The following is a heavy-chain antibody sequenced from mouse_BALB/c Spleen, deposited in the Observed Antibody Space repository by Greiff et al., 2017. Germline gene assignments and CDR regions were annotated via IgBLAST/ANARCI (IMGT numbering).Heavy chain of an antibody. D-gene: IGHD2-12*01. V-gene: IGHV5-17*02. CDR2: ISSGSSTI. CDR3: ARSDYSAY. J-gene: IGHJ3*01. Sequence: EVKLMESGGGLVQPGGSRKLSCAASGFTFSSFGMHWVRQAPEKGLEWVAYISSGSSTIYYADTVKGRFTISRDNPKNTLFLQMTSLRSEDTAMYYCARSDYSAYWGRGTLVTVSA. CDR1: GFTFSSFG.